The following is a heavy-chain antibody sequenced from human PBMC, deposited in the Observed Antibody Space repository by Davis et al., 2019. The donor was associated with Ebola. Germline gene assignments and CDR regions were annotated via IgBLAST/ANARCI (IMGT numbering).Heavy chain of an antibody. CDR2: IYPGDSDT. Sequence: KVSCKGSGYSFTSYWIGWVRQMPGKGLEWMGIIYPGDSDTRYSPSFQGQVTISADKSISTAYLQWSSLKASDTAMYYCARQKKVGATAFDYWGQGTLVTVSS. CDR1: GYSFTSYW. J-gene: IGHJ4*02. V-gene: IGHV5-51*01. CDR3: ARQKKVGATAFDY. D-gene: IGHD1-26*01.